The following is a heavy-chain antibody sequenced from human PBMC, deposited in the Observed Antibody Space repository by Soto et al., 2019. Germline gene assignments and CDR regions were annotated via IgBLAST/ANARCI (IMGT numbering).Heavy chain of an antibody. D-gene: IGHD2-15*01. J-gene: IGHJ4*02. CDR2: ISGSGGST. Sequence: EVQLLESGGGLVQPGGSLRLSCAASGFTFSSYAMSWVRQAPGKGLEWVSAISGSGGSTYYADSVKGRFTISRDNSKNTLYLQMHSLRAEDTAVYYCAKIDTMVVAAQSGYWGQGTLVTVSS. V-gene: IGHV3-23*01. CDR1: GFTFSSYA. CDR3: AKIDTMVVAAQSGY.